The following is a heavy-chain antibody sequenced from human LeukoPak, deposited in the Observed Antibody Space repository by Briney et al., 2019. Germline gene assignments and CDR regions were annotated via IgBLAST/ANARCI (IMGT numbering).Heavy chain of an antibody. V-gene: IGHV1-2*02. D-gene: IGHD2-15*01. CDR1: GYTFTGYY. CDR3: ARGARTTRTNRLGYCSGGSCYGVDY. Sequence: EASVKVSCKASGYTFTGYYMHWVRQAPGQGLEWMGWINPNSGGTNYAQKFQGRVTMTRDTSISTAYMELSRLRSDDTAVYYCARGARTTRTNRLGYCSGGSCYGVDYWGQGTLVTVSS. CDR2: INPNSGGT. J-gene: IGHJ4*02.